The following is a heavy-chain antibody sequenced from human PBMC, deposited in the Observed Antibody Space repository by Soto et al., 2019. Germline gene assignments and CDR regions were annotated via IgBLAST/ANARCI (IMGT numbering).Heavy chain of an antibody. J-gene: IGHJ4*02. Sequence: QVQLVQSGAEVKKPGASVKVSCKASGYTFTNYAMHWVRQAPGQRLEWMGWINAAIGNTKYSQKFQGSVTITRDTSANTANSELSSLRSEDTAVYYCARRNVYGSGSYSFDYWGQGTLVTVSS. CDR3: ARRNVYGSGSYSFDY. CDR2: INAAIGNT. D-gene: IGHD3-10*01. V-gene: IGHV1-3*01. CDR1: GYTFTNYA.